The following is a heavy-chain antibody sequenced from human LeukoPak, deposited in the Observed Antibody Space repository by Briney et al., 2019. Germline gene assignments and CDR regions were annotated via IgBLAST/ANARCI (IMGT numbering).Heavy chain of an antibody. CDR2: IYYSGST. J-gene: IGHJ4*02. V-gene: IGHV4-31*03. CDR3: ARLYGSGSNYFDY. CDR1: GGSITSDNYY. Sequence: SETLSLTCTVSGGSITSDNYYWSWVRQHPGKGLEWIAYIYYSGSTYYNPSLKSRVTMSVDTSKNQFSLNLSSVNAADTAVYYCARLYGSGSNYFDYWGQGALVTVSS. D-gene: IGHD3-10*01.